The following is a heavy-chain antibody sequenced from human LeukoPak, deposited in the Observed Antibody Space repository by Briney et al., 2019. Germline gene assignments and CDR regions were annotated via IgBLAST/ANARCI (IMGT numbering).Heavy chain of an antibody. V-gene: IGHV4-30-2*01. D-gene: IGHD3-10*01. J-gene: IGHJ3*02. CDR3: ARVNYYGSGSYYTLKGTFDI. CDR2: IYHGGTT. Sequence: PSQTLSLTCVVSGASISSGDYSTNWIRQPPGKGLEWIGCIYHGGTTYYNPSLKSRVTISLDRSKNQCSLKLSSVTAADTAVYYCARVNYYGSGSYYTLKGTFDIWGQGTMVTVSS. CDR1: GASISSGDYS.